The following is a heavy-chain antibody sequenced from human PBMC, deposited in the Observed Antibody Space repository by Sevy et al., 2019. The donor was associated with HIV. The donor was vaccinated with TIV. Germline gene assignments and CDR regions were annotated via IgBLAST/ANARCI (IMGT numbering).Heavy chain of an antibody. Sequence: GGSLRLSCTASGFTFSDYAMSWVRQAPGKGLEWVGFIKTKTYGGTTEYAASVKGRFFISRDDSKNIAYLQMNSLKTDDTAVYYCTRDVYGIGWFYFDYWGQGTLVTVSS. D-gene: IGHD6-19*01. V-gene: IGHV3-49*04. CDR2: IKTKTYGGTT. CDR1: GFTFSDYA. J-gene: IGHJ4*02. CDR3: TRDVYGIGWFYFDY.